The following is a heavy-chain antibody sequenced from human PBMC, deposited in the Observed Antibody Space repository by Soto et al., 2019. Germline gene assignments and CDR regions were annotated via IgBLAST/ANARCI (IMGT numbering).Heavy chain of an antibody. CDR1: GGTFSSHT. CDR2: IIPALGTA. D-gene: IGHD4-17*01. Sequence: QDQLVQSGAEVKKPGSSVKVSCKASGGTFSSHTFSWVRQAPGQGLEWMGRIIPALGTATYAQKFQGRVTITADESAPTVYMELNSLRSEDTAVYYCARPDFGDYWYFDLWGRDTLVTVSS. V-gene: IGHV1-69*08. J-gene: IGHJ2*01. CDR3: ARPDFGDYWYFDL.